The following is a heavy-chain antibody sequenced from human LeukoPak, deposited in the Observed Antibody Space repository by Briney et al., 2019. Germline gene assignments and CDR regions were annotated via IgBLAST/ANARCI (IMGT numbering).Heavy chain of an antibody. CDR3: ARASSRGWFDP. J-gene: IGHJ5*02. V-gene: IGHV3-7*01. CDR2: IKQDGSEK. CDR1: GFTFSSYW. Sequence: GGSLRLSCAASGFTFSSYWMSWVRQAPGKGLEWVANIKQDGSEKYYVDSVKGRFTISRDNAKNSLYLQMNSLRAEDTAAYYCARASSRGWFDPWGQGTLVTVSS. D-gene: IGHD6-6*01.